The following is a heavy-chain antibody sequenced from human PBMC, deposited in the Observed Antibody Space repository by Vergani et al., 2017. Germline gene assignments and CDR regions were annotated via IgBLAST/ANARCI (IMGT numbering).Heavy chain of an antibody. V-gene: IGHV5-51*01. Sequence: EVQLVQSGAEVKKPGESLKISCKGSGYSFTSYWIGWVRQMPGKGLEWMGIIYPGDSDTRYSPSFQGQVTISADKSISTAYLQWSSLKASETAMYYCARRAVGYCSGGSCPNWFDPWGQGTLVTVSS. CDR1: GYSFTSYW. J-gene: IGHJ5*02. CDR3: ARRAVGYCSGGSCPNWFDP. D-gene: IGHD2-15*01. CDR2: IYPGDSDT.